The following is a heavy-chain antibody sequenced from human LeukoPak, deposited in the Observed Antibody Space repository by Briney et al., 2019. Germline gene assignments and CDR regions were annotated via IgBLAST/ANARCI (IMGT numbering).Heavy chain of an antibody. Sequence: GGSLRLSCVASGFTFSSYGIHWVRQAPGKGLEWVAVISYDGSNKNYADSVKGRFTVSRDNSKNTLYLQMNSLRGEDTAVYYCAKEAYYHLSAAHPGDYWGQGTLVTVSS. D-gene: IGHD3-3*02. CDR2: ISYDGSNK. V-gene: IGHV3-30*18. CDR1: GFTFSSYG. CDR3: AKEAYYHLSAAHPGDY. J-gene: IGHJ4*02.